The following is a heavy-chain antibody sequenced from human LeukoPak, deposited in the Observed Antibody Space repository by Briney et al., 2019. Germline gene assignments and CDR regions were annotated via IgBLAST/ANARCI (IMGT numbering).Heavy chain of an antibody. D-gene: IGHD6-13*01. Sequence: NPSETLSLTCTVSGASTSGYYWSWIRQTPGKGLEWIGYVYYTGSTNYNPSLQSRVSITIDTSKNQFALNLRSVTAADTAVYYCASGSWYWFDPWGQGTLVTVSS. CDR2: VYYTGST. CDR1: GASTSGYY. V-gene: IGHV4-59*13. J-gene: IGHJ5*02. CDR3: ASGSWYWFDP.